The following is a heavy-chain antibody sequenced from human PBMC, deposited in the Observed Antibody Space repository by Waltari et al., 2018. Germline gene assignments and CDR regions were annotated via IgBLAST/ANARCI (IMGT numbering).Heavy chain of an antibody. Sequence: EVQRVQSGAEVKKPGATVKISCKASGYTFTDYYMHWVQQAPGKGLEWMGRVDPEDGETIYAEKFQGRVTITADTSTDTAYMELSSLRSEDTAVYYCATSGVPAARGYYYMDVWGKGTTVTVSS. D-gene: IGHD2-2*01. CDR2: VDPEDGET. J-gene: IGHJ6*03. CDR3: ATSGVPAARGYYYMDV. V-gene: IGHV1-69-2*01. CDR1: GYTFTDYY.